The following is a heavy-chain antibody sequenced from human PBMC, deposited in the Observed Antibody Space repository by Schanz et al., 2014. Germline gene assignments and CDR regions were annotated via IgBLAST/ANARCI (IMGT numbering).Heavy chain of an antibody. V-gene: IGHV1-18*01. D-gene: IGHD3-10*01. J-gene: IGHJ6*02. Sequence: QVQLVQSGPEVEKPGASVKVSCRASGYPFTSDDITWVRQAPGLGLEWMGWISDYNGKTNYAQKFQDRVIMSTDRSSSTAYLELRSLTSDDSAIYYCARHRFGVFYYGLDVWGQGTTILVSS. CDR1: GYPFTSDD. CDR2: ISDYNGKT. CDR3: ARHRFGVFYYGLDV.